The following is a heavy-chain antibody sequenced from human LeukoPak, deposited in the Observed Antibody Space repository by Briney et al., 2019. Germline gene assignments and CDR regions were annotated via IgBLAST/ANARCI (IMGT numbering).Heavy chain of an antibody. CDR2: IYYGGTT. J-gene: IGHJ4*02. CDR3: AGAPNWSYFDY. D-gene: IGHD1-20*01. Sequence: SETLSLTCTVSGASLSSHYSSWFRQSPGKGLGWVGNIYYGGTTNYSPPLMSRVTISVDTPKNQFSLKLRSVTTADAALYYCAGAPNWSYFDYWGQGTQVTVSS. CDR1: GASLSSHY. V-gene: IGHV4-59*11.